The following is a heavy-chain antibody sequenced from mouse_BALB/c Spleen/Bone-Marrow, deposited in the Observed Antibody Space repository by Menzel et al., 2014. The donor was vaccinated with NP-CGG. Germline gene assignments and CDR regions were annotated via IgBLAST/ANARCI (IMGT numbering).Heavy chain of an antibody. J-gene: IGHJ4*01. Sequence: VQRVESGPGLVAPSQSLSITCTLSGFSLTSYGVHWVRQPPGKGLEWLVVIWSDGSTTYNSALKSRLSISKDNAKSQVFVKMNSLQTDDTAMYYCARCYYGYAMDYWGRGTSVTVSS. CDR2: IWSDGST. CDR1: GFSLTSYG. D-gene: IGHD1-1*01. V-gene: IGHV2-6*03. CDR3: ARCYYGYAMDY.